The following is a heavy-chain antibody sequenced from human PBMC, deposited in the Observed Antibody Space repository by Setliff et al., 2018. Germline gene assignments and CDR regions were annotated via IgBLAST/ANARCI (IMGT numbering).Heavy chain of an antibody. CDR2: IYHSGST. J-gene: IGHJ4*02. CDR1: GYSISSGYY. Sequence: EPLSLTCAVSGYSISSGYYWGWIRQPPGKGLEWIGSIYHSGSTYYNPSLKSRVTISVDTSKNQFSLKLSSVTAADTAVYYCARGDYYDPKYYFDYWGQGTLVTVSS. V-gene: IGHV4-38-2*01. D-gene: IGHD3-22*01. CDR3: ARGDYYDPKYYFDY.